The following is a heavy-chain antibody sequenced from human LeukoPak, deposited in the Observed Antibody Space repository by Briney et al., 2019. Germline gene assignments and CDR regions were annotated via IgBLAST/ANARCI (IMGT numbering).Heavy chain of an antibody. V-gene: IGHV3-48*03. CDR3: AREMGSVYFDY. D-gene: IGHD3-10*01. J-gene: IGHJ4*02. CDR1: GFTFSSYE. CDR2: ISSGGSTM. Sequence: GGSLRLSCGASGFTFSSYEMNWVRQAPGKGLEWVSYISSGGSTMYYADSVKGRFTIFRDNAKNSLYLQMDSLRAEDTAVYYCAREMGSVYFDYWGQGTLVTVSS.